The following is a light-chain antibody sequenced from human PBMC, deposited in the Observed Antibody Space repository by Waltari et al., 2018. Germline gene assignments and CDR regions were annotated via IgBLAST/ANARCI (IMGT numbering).Light chain of an antibody. CDR1: SSNIGSKF. Sequence: SVLTQPPSASGTPGQRVTISCSGSSSNIGSKFVSWYQQVPGTTPKLLSYRNDQRPSGVPDRFSGSKSGTSASLAISGLRPEDEAEYYCASWDDSLNGRWEFGGGTKVTVL. J-gene: IGLJ3*02. CDR3: ASWDDSLNGRWE. V-gene: IGLV1-44*01. CDR2: RND.